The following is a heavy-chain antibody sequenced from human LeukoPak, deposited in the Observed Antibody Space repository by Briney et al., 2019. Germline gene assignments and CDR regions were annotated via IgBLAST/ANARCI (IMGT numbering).Heavy chain of an antibody. D-gene: IGHD3-9*01. CDR1: GGSISSYY. V-gene: IGHV4-59*01. Sequence: SETLSLTCTVSGGSISSYYWSWIRQPPGKGLEWIGYIYYSGSTNYNPSLKSRVTISVDTSKNQFSLKLSSVTAADTAVYYCARSGFSYYDILTGYYPHYFDYWGQGTLVTVSS. CDR2: IYYSGST. CDR3: ARSGFSYYDILTGYYPHYFDY. J-gene: IGHJ4*02.